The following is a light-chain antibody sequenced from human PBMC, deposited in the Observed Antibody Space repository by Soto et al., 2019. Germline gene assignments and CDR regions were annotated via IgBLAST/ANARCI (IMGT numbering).Light chain of an antibody. CDR1: QSLRTSY. CDR2: GAS. CDR3: QQYVTSPRT. V-gene: IGKV3-20*01. Sequence: VLTQSPDTLSLSPGETATLSCRASQSLRTSYVAWYQQKPGQAPRLLIYGASFRATGIADRFSGRGSGTDFTLSISRLEPEDFAVYYCQQYVTSPRTFGQGTKVEVK. J-gene: IGKJ1*01.